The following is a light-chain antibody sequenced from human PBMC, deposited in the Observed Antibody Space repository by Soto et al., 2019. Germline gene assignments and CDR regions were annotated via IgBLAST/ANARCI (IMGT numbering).Light chain of an antibody. CDR1: QSVSSY. CDR2: DAS. J-gene: IGKJ4*01. Sequence: EIVLTQSPATLSLSPGARATLSYRASQSVSSYLAWYQQKPGQAPRLLIYDASNRATGIPARFSGSGSGTDFTLTITSLEPEDFAVYYCQQRSNWPSTFGGGTKVEIK. CDR3: QQRSNWPST. V-gene: IGKV3-11*01.